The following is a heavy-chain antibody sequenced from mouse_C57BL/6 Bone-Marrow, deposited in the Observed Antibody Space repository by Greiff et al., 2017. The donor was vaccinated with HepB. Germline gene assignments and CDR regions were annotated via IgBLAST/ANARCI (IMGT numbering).Heavy chain of an antibody. D-gene: IGHD2-9*01. CDR2: IYPGSGST. Sequence: QVQLQQSGAELVKPGASVKMSCKASGYTFTSYWITWVKQRPGQGLEWIGDIYPGSGSTNYNEKFKSKATLTVDTSSSTAYMQLSSLTSEDSAVYYCARSLLWLRRGTPSCAYWGQGTLVTVSA. CDR1: GYTFTSYW. V-gene: IGHV1-55*01. J-gene: IGHJ3*01. CDR3: ARSLLWLRRGTPSCAY.